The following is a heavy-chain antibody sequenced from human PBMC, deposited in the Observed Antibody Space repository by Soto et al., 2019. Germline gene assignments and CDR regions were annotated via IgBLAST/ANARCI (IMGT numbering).Heavy chain of an antibody. D-gene: IGHD6-13*01. CDR1: GFTFSIYA. CDR3: XXXXXGGAATLIRDY. V-gene: IGHV3-23*01. J-gene: IGHJ4*02. Sequence: EVQLLESGGGLVQPGGSLRLSCAAAGFTFSIYAMSWVRQAPGKGLEWVSAISGSGGSTYYADSVKGRFTISRDNSKNTLYLXXXSLRAXXXAVXXXXXXXXGGAATLIRDYWGQGTLVTVSS. CDR2: ISGSGGST.